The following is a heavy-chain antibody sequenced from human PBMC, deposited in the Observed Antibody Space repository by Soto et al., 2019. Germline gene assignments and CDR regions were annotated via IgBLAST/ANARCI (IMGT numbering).Heavy chain of an antibody. D-gene: IGHD3-10*01. CDR3: TTHLVLWLPYYFDY. V-gene: IGHV3-15*01. J-gene: IGHJ4*02. CDR2: IKSKTDGGTT. CDR1: GFTFSNAW. Sequence: PGGSLRLSCAASGFTFSNAWMSWVRQAPGKGLEWVGRIKSKTDGGTTDYAAPVKGRFTISRDDSKNTLYLQMNSLKTEDTAVYYCTTHLVLWLPYYFDYWGQGTLVTVSS.